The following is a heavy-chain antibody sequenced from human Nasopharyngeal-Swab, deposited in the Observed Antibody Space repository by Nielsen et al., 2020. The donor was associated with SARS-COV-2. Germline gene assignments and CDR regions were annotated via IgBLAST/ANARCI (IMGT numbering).Heavy chain of an antibody. CDR1: GFTFSSYG. CDR3: ARDILEGYGDSWYFDL. V-gene: IGHV3-30*03. CDR2: ISYDGSNK. Sequence: GESLKISCAASGFTFSSYGMHWVRQAPGKGLEWVAVISYDGSNKYYADSVKGRFTISRDNSKNTLYLQMNSLRAEDTAVYYCARDILEGYGDSWYFDLWGRGTLVTVSS. J-gene: IGHJ2*01. D-gene: IGHD4-17*01.